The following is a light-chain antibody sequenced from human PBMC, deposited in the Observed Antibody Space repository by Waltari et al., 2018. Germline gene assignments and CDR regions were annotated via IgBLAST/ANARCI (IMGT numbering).Light chain of an antibody. CDR2: DVS. Sequence: QSALTQPRSVSGSPGPSVTISCPGTSRDFGGYNYLSWYQQYPGKAPRVVIYDVSKRPSGVPERFSGSKSGNTASLTISGLQAEDEADYYCCSYAGAYTFVFGTGTKVTVL. J-gene: IGLJ1*01. CDR1: SRDFGGYNY. CDR3: CSYAGAYTFV. V-gene: IGLV2-11*01.